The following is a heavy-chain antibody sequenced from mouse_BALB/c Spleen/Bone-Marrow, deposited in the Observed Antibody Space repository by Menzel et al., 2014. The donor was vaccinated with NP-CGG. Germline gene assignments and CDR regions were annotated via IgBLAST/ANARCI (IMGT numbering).Heavy chain of an antibody. Sequence: VQLQQSGAELVEPGASLKLSCTASGFNIKDTYMHWVKQRPEQGLEWIGRIDPASDYTQFDSKFQGKATITADTSSNTAYLQLSSLTSEDTAVYYCATLTGTFDYWGQGTTLTVSS. CDR3: ATLTGTFDY. V-gene: IGHV14-3*02. J-gene: IGHJ2*01. D-gene: IGHD4-1*01. CDR1: GFNIKDTY. CDR2: IDPASDYT.